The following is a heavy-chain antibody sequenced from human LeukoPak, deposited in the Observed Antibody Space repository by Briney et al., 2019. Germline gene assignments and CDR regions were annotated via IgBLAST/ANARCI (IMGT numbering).Heavy chain of an antibody. J-gene: IGHJ5*02. CDR1: GFTFSSYA. Sequence: GGSLRLSGAASGFTFSSYAMSWFRQAPGKGLEWVSAISGSDGSTYYADSVKGRFTISRDNSKNTLYLQMNSLRAEDTAVYYCANHASGYYNNWFDPWGQGTLVTVSS. D-gene: IGHD3-22*01. CDR3: ANHASGYYNNWFDP. V-gene: IGHV3-23*01. CDR2: ISGSDGST.